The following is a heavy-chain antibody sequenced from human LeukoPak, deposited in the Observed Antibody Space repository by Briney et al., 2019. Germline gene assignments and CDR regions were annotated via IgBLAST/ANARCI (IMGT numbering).Heavy chain of an antibody. D-gene: IGHD2-2*01. CDR3: AKVTRGYCSSSSCWNFDH. CDR1: GFTFSSYA. V-gene: IGHV3-23*01. CDR2: ISGSGGST. J-gene: IGHJ4*02. Sequence: GGSLRLSCAASGFTFSSYAMSWVRQAPGKGLEWVSAISGSGGSTYYADSVKGRFTISRDNSKNTLYLQMNSLRAEDTAVYYCAKVTRGYCSSSSCWNFDHWGQGTLVTASS.